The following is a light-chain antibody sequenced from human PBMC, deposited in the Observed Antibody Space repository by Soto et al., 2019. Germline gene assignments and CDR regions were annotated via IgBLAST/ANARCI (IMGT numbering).Light chain of an antibody. J-gene: IGLJ2*01. Sequence: QSVLTQPPSVSGAPGQRVTISCTGSSSNIGAGYDVHWYQQLPGTAPKPLIYGNSNRPSGVPDRFSGSKSGTSAALAFTGLQGEDEADYYCQSYDISLSGSVVFGGGTKLTVL. CDR3: QSYDISLSGSVV. V-gene: IGLV1-40*01. CDR1: SSNIGAGYD. CDR2: GNS.